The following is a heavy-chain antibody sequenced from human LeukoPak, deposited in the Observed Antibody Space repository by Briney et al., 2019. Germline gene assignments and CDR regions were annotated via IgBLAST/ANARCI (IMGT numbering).Heavy chain of an antibody. CDR2: IYYSGST. V-gene: IGHV4-59*01. CDR1: GGSISSYY. CDR3: ARDFWSDSSGWGYGMDV. J-gene: IGHJ6*02. Sequence: SETLSLTCTVSGGSISSYYWSWIRQPPGKGLEWIGYIYYSGSTNYNPSLKSRVTISVDTSKNQFSLKLSSVTAADTAVYYCARDFWSDSSGWGYGMDVWGQGTTIIVSS. D-gene: IGHD6-19*01.